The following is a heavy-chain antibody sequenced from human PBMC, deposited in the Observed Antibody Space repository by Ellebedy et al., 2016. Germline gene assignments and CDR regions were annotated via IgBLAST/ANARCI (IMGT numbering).Heavy chain of an antibody. V-gene: IGHV3-7*03. CDR2: IKQDGSEK. D-gene: IGHD2-2*01. CDR3: ARASQDIAVVPAAPSMDV. Sequence: GGSLRLSCAASGFTFSSYWMSWVRQAPGKGLEWVANIKQDGSEKYYVDSVKGRFTISRDNAKNSLYLQMNSLRAEDTAVYYCARASQDIAVVPAAPSMDVWGQGTTVTVSS. J-gene: IGHJ6*02. CDR1: GFTFSSYW.